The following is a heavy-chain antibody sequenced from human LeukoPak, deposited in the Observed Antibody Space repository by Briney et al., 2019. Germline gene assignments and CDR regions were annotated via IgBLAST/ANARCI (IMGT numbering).Heavy chain of an antibody. Sequence: KPSETLSLTCSVSGGSISSSSYYWGWIRQPPGKGLEWIGNIYYSGSTYYNPSLKSRVTISVDTSKNQFSLKVRSVTAADTAVYYCARGQYSSGPWGYWGQGTLVTVSS. CDR1: GGSISSSSYY. J-gene: IGHJ4*02. V-gene: IGHV4-39*07. CDR2: IYYSGST. CDR3: ARGQYSSGPWGY. D-gene: IGHD5-18*01.